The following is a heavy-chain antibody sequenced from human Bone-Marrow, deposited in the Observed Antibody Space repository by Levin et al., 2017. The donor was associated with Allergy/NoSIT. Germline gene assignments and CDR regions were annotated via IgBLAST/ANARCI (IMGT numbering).Heavy chain of an antibody. CDR3: ARDPARGYYDSSGYSGDN. V-gene: IGHV3-48*02. D-gene: IGHD3-22*01. J-gene: IGHJ4*02. CDR2: ITSSGDST. CDR1: GFTFRHYT. Sequence: LSLTCAASGFTFRHYTMNWVRQAPGKGLEWVSCITSSGDSTYYADSVKGRFTISRDNAKNSLYLQLNRLRDEDTAMYYCARDPARGYYDSSGYSGDNWGQGTLVTVSS.